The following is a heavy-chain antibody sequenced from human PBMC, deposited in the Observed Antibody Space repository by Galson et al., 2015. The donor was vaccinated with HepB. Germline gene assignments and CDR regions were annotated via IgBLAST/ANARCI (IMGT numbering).Heavy chain of an antibody. J-gene: IGHJ5*02. CDR1: GFTFSDYA. D-gene: IGHD3-10*01. CDR3: AKGIGSGSSYRRWYDP. CDR2: ISVSGSTT. V-gene: IGHV3-23*01. Sequence: SLRLSCAASGFTFSDYAMSWVRQAPGKGLEWVSAISVSGSTTYYADSVKGRFTISRDNSKNTLYLQMISLRAEDTAVYYCAKGIGSGSSYRRWYDPWDQGTLVTVSS.